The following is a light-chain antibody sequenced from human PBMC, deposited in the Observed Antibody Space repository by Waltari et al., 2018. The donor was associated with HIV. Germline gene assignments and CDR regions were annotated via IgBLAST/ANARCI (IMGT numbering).Light chain of an antibody. Sequence: SYELTQPPSVSVSPGQTASIPCSGDKLGDKYACWYQQKPGQSPGLVIYKDGKRPSGIPERVSGFNSGNTATLTISGTQAMDEADYYCQAWDSDTPKVFGGGTKLTVL. CDR1: KLGDKY. J-gene: IGLJ2*01. CDR3: QAWDSDTPKV. CDR2: KDG. V-gene: IGLV3-1*01.